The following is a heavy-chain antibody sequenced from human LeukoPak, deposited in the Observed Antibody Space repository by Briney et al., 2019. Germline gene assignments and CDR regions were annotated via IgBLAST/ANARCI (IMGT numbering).Heavy chain of an antibody. CDR3: VGSSGWYYFDY. D-gene: IGHD6-19*01. V-gene: IGHV1-2*06. J-gene: IGHJ4*02. CDR2: INPNSGGT. CDR1: GYTFTGYY. Sequence: ASVKVSCKASGYTFTGYYMHWVRQAPGQGLEWMGRINPNSGGTNYAQKFQGRVTMTRDTSISTAYMELSRLRSDDTAVYYCVGSSGWYYFDYWGQGTLVTVSS.